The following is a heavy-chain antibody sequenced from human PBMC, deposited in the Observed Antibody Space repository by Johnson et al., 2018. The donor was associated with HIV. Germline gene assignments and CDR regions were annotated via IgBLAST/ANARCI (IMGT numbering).Heavy chain of an antibody. CDR2: ISWNSGST. D-gene: IGHD1-26*01. V-gene: IGHV3-20*04. CDR3: ARDREVGARSGAFDI. CDR1: GFSVSTSY. J-gene: IGHJ3*02. Sequence: VQLVESGGGVVQPGGSLRLSCAASGFSVSTSYMTWVRQAPGKGLEWVSGISWNSGSTGYADSVKGRFTISRDNAKNSLYLQMNSLRAEDTALYYCARDREVGARSGAFDISGQGTMVTVSS.